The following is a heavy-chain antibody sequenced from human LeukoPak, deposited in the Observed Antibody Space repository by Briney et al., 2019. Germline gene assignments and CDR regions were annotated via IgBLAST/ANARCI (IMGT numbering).Heavy chain of an antibody. CDR2: ISSSSSYT. CDR1: GLTFSDYY. D-gene: IGHD3-10*01. V-gene: IGHV3-11*05. CDR3: ARDISGNYFDY. Sequence: GGSLRLSCAASGLTFSDYYMSWIRQAPGKGLEWVSYISSSSSYTNYADSVKGRFTISRDNAKNSLYLQMNSLRAEDTAVYYCARDISGNYFDYWGQGTLVTVSS. J-gene: IGHJ4*02.